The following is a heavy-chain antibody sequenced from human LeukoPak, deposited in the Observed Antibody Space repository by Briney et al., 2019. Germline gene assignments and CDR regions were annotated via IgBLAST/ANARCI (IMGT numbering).Heavy chain of an antibody. J-gene: IGHJ4*02. CDR2: IFYSGST. CDR1: GGSISSYY. D-gene: IGHD5-18*01. V-gene: IGHV4-59*01. CDR3: ASSWIQIPARFDY. Sequence: SETLSLTCTVSGGSISSYYWSWIRQPPGKGLEWIGYIFYSGSTNYNPSLKSRVTISVDTSKNQFSLKLSSVTAADTAVYCCASSWIQIPARFDYWGQGTLVTVSS.